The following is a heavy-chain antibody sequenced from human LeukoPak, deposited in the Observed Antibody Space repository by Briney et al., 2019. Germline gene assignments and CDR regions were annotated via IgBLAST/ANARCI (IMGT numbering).Heavy chain of an antibody. CDR1: GFTFSSYG. Sequence: GGSLRLSCAASGFTFSSYGMNWVRQAPGKGLEWVAVIWYDGSNENYADSVKGRFTISRDSSTNMVHLQMNSLRAEDTAVYYCARERGLAKDFDYWGQGTLVTVSS. D-gene: IGHD6-19*01. V-gene: IGHV3-33*01. CDR2: IWYDGSNE. CDR3: ARERGLAKDFDY. J-gene: IGHJ4*02.